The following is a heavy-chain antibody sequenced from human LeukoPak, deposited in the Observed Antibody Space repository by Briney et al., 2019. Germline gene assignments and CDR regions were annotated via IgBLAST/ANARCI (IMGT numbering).Heavy chain of an antibody. CDR2: IIPILGIA. CDR1: GGTFSSYA. D-gene: IGHD5-12*01. J-gene: IGHJ4*02. V-gene: IGHV1-69*04. CDR3: AESSGYDPTLMDV. Sequence: SVKVSCKASGGTFSSYAISWVRQAPGQGLEWMGRIIPILGIANYAQKFQGRVTITADKSTSTAYMELSSLRSEDTAVYYCAESSGYDPTLMDVWGQGTLVTVSS.